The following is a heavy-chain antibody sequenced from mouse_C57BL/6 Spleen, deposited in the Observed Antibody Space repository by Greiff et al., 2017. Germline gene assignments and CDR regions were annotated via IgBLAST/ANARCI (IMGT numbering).Heavy chain of an antibody. D-gene: IGHD1-1*01. V-gene: IGHV1-59*01. CDR2: IDPSDSYT. Sequence: QVHVKQPGAELVRPGTSVKLSCKASGYTFTSYWMHWVKQRPGQGLEWIGVIDPSDSYTNYNQKFKGKATLTVDTSSSTAYMQLSSLTSEDSAVYYCARGTYYGSSYRYFDVWGTGTTVTVSS. CDR1: GYTFTSYW. CDR3: ARGTYYGSSYRYFDV. J-gene: IGHJ1*03.